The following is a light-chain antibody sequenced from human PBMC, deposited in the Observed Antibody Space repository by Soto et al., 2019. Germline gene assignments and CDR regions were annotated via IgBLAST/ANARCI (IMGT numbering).Light chain of an antibody. CDR2: GAF. CDR1: QSVSSN. J-gene: IGKJ4*01. V-gene: IGKV3-15*01. Sequence: EIVMTQSPATLSVSPGERVTLSCRASQSVSSNLAWYQQKPGQAPRLLIYGAFTRATGIPARFSGSGSGTECTLTISSLQSEDFAVYYCQQYKNWPTLSFGGGTKVEIK. CDR3: QQYKNWPTLS.